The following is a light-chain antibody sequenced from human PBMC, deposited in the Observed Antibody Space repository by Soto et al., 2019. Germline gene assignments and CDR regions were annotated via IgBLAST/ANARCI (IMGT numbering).Light chain of an antibody. CDR3: SSYTRSSTYV. CDR1: SSDVGGDYNF. CDR2: DVT. J-gene: IGLJ1*01. V-gene: IGLV2-14*01. Sequence: QSALTQPASVSGSPGPSIAISCTGTSSDVGGDYNFVSWYQQHPGKVPKLIIYDVTNRPSGVSNRFSGSKSGNTASLTITGLQAEDEADYYCSSYTRSSTYVFGTGTKLTVL.